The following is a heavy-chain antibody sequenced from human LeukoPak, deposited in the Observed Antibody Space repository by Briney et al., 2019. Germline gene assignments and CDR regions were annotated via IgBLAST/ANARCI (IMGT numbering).Heavy chain of an antibody. D-gene: IGHD3-3*01. CDR3: ARTYDFGRGPPGDAFDN. V-gene: IGHV1-69*04. CDR2: IIPILGIA. CDR1: GGTFSSYA. Sequence: SVKVSCKASGGTFSSYAISWVRQAPGQGVECMGRIIPILGIANYAQKFQGRVTITADKSTSTAYMELSSLRSEDTAVYYCARTYDFGRGPPGDAFDNWGPGTWVIVSS. J-gene: IGHJ3*02.